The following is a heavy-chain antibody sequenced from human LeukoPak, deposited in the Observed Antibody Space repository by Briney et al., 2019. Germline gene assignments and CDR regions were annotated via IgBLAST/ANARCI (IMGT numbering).Heavy chain of an antibody. D-gene: IGHD6-19*01. V-gene: IGHV3-66*01. CDR3: ARGDRRYSSGWYGDY. CDR2: IYSGGST. CDR1: GFTVSSNY. J-gene: IGHJ4*02. Sequence: GGSLRLSCAASGFTVSSNYMSWVRQAPGKGLEWVSVIYSGGSTYYADSVKGRLTISRDNSKNTLYLQMNSLRAEDTAVYYCARGDRRYSSGWYGDYWGQGTLVTVSS.